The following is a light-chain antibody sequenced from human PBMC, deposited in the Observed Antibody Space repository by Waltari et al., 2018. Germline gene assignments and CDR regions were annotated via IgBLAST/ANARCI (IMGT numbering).Light chain of an antibody. CDR2: DVT. J-gene: IGLJ1*01. V-gene: IGLV2-11*01. CDR3: CSYAGSLYL. Sequence: QSALPPPRPASGTPGQSVTTSSSAASSDVGGYNYVSWYQQHPGKAPKFIIYDVTKRPSGVPVRFSGSKSGNTASLTISGLQAEDEADYYCCSYAGSLYLFGTGTKVIVL. CDR1: SSDVGGYNY.